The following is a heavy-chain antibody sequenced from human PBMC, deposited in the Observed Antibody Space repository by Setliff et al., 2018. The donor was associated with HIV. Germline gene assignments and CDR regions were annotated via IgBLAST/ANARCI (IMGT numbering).Heavy chain of an antibody. J-gene: IGHJ4*02. Sequence: ASVKVSCKASGYTFTGYHMHWVRQAPGQGLERMGWINPNSGATNYAQKFQGRVTMTRDTSTSTAYMELSSLRYDDTAVYYCARDTVRATFSDYWGQGTLVTVSS. V-gene: IGHV1-2*02. CDR3: ARDTVRATFSDY. D-gene: IGHD1-26*01. CDR2: INPNSGAT. CDR1: GYTFTGYH.